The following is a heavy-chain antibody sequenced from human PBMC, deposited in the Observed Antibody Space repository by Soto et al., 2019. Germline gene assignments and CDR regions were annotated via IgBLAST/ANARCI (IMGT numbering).Heavy chain of an antibody. D-gene: IGHD2-15*01. V-gene: IGHV4-59*08. J-gene: IGHJ5*02. CDR1: GGSISSYY. CDR2: IYYSGST. Sequence: SETLSLTCTVSGGSISSYYWSWIRQPPGKGLEWIGYIYYSGSTNYNPSLKSRVTISVDTSKNQFSLKLSSVTAADTAVYYCARYCSGGSCLYPWGQGTLVTVSS. CDR3: ARYCSGGSCLYP.